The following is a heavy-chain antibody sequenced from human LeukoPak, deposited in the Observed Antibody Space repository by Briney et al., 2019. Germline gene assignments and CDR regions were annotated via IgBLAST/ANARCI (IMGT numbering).Heavy chain of an antibody. CDR2: ISAYNGNT. V-gene: IGHV1-18*01. CDR3: ARVVTPESVGATPFDY. Sequence: GASVKVSCKASGYTFTSYGISWVRQAPGQGLEWMGWISAYNGNTNYAQKLQGRVTMTTDTSTSTAYMELRSLRSDDTAVYYCARVVTPESVGATPFDYWGQGTLVTVSS. CDR1: GYTFTSYG. J-gene: IGHJ4*02. D-gene: IGHD1-26*01.